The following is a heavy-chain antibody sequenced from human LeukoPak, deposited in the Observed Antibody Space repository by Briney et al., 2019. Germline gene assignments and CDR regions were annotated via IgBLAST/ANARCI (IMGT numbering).Heavy chain of an antibody. D-gene: IGHD4-23*01. J-gene: IGHJ4*02. CDR3: ARGPDYGGNSCLFDY. CDR2: IYTSGST. CDR1: GGSISSGSYY. V-gene: IGHV4-61*02. Sequence: PSETLSLTCTVSGGSISSGSYYWSWIRQPAGKGLEWIGRIYTSGSTNYNPSLKSRVTISVDTSKDQFSLKLSSVTAADTAVYYCARGPDYGGNSCLFDYWGQGTLVTVSS.